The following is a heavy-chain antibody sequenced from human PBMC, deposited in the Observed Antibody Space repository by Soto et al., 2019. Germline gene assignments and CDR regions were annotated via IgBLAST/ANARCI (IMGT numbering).Heavy chain of an antibody. Sequence: QVQLVESGGGVVQPGRSLRLSCAASGFTFSSYAMHWVRQAPGKGLEWVAVISYDGSNKYYADSVKGRFTISRDNSKNTLYLQMNSLRAEDTAVYYCARPGGFTFKVRYFDWQVFDYWGQGTLVTVSS. D-gene: IGHD3-9*01. CDR2: ISYDGSNK. V-gene: IGHV3-30-3*01. CDR3: ARPGGFTFKVRYFDWQVFDY. CDR1: GFTFSSYA. J-gene: IGHJ4*02.